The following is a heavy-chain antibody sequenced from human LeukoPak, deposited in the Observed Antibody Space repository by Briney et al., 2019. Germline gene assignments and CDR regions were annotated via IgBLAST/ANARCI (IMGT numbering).Heavy chain of an antibody. CDR1: GGSFSGYY. CDR2: INHSGST. CDR3: ASAPQGAFDI. Sequence: SETLSLTCAVYGGSFSGYYWSWIRQPPGKGLEWIGEINHSGSTNYNPSLKSRVTISVDTSKNQFSPKLSSVTAADTAVYYCASAPQGAFDIWGQGTMVTVSS. V-gene: IGHV4-34*01. J-gene: IGHJ3*02.